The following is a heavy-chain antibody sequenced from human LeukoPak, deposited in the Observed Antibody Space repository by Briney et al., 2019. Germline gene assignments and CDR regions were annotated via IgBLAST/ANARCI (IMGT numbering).Heavy chain of an antibody. J-gene: IGHJ6*02. CDR2: ISCDGSNK. CDR1: GFTFSSYA. V-gene: IGHV3-30-3*01. Sequence: PGGSLRLSCAASGFTFSSYAMHWVRQAPGKGLEWVAVISCDGSNKYYADSVKGRFTISRDNSKNTLYLQMNSLRAEDTAVYYCAKFGGYSYGPIPETYYYYGMDVWGQGTTVTVSS. CDR3: AKFGGYSYGPIPETYYYYGMDV. D-gene: IGHD5-18*01.